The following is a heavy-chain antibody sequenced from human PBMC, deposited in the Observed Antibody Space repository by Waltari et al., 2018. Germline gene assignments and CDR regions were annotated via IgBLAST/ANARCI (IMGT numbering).Heavy chain of an antibody. CDR3: ARDLLVGHLRFLEWSSTTREKSFDY. Sequence: EVQLVESGGGLVKPGGSLRLSCAASGFTFSSYSMNWVRQAPGKGLEWVSSISSSSSYIYYADSVKGRFTISRDNAKTSLYLQMNSLRAEDTAVYYCARDLLVGHLRFLEWSSTTREKSFDYWGQGTLVTVSS. D-gene: IGHD3-3*01. CDR2: ISSSSSYI. J-gene: IGHJ4*02. CDR1: GFTFSSYS. V-gene: IGHV3-21*01.